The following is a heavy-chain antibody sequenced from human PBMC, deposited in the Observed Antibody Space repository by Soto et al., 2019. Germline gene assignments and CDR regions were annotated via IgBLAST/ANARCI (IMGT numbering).Heavy chain of an antibody. CDR1: GGTFSSYA. CDR2: IIPIFGTA. CDR3: ARAEGVDTATAHSSDY. V-gene: IGHV1-69*12. D-gene: IGHD5-18*01. Sequence: QVQLVQSGAEVKKPGSSVKVSCKASGGTFSSYAISWVRQAPGQGLEWMGGIIPIFGTANYAQKFQGRVTIPEDESTGTANAELSSLRSEDTAVYYCARAEGVDTATAHSSDYWGQGTLVTVSS. J-gene: IGHJ4*02.